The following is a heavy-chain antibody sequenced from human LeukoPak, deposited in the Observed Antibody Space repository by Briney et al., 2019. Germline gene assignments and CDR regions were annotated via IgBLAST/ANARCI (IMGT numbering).Heavy chain of an antibody. J-gene: IGHJ6*04. CDR2: ISSTSSYI. CDR1: GFTFESYS. D-gene: IGHD3-10*02. CDR3: AELGITMIGGV. V-gene: IGHV3-21*05. Sequence: GGSLRLSCAASGFTFESYSVNWVRQAPGKGLEWVSYISSTSSYIYYADSVKSRFTISRDNAKNSLYLQMNSLRAEDTAVYYCAELGITMIGGVWGKGTTVTISS.